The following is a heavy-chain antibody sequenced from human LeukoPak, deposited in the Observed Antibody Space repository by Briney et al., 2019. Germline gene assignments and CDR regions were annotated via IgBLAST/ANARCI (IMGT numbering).Heavy chain of an antibody. V-gene: IGHV7-4-1*02. J-gene: IGHJ6*02. D-gene: IGHD4-17*01. CDR2: INTNTGNP. CDR1: GYTFTSYG. Sequence: ASVKVSCKASGYTFTSYGISWVRQAPGQGLEWMGWINTNTGNPTYAQGFTGRFVFSLDTSVSTAYLQISSLKAEDTAVYYCAYSPADYGDYEAYYYGMDVWGQGTTVTVSS. CDR3: AYSPADYGDYEAYYYGMDV.